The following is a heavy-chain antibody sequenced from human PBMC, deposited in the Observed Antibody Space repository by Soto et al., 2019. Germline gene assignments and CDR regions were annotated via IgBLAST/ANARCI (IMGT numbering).Heavy chain of an antibody. D-gene: IGHD3-10*01. V-gene: IGHV3-30*18. CDR1: GFTFSSYG. CDR2: ISYDGSNK. Sequence: PGGSLRLSCAASGFTFSSYGMHWVRQAPGKGLEWVAVISYDGSNKYYADSVKGRFTISRDNSKNTLYLQMNSLRAEDTAVYYCAKDSRVTYYYYGMDVWGQGTTVTVSS. CDR3: AKDSRVTYYYYGMDV. J-gene: IGHJ6*02.